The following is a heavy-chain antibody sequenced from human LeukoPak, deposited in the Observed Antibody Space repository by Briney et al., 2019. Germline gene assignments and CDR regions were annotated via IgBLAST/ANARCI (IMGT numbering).Heavy chain of an antibody. Sequence: GGSLRLSCAASGFTCGDYAMHWVRQTPGKGLEGVCLINGEGDSASYSDSVWGPFTGSRNNSRTSLYLQMDSLRPADNALYYCTKYSGSNGSFVVSHFDSWGQGTLVTVSS. D-gene: IGHD3-10*01. CDR2: INGEGDSA. J-gene: IGHJ4*02. CDR3: TKYSGSNGSFVVSHFDS. V-gene: IGHV3-43*02. CDR1: GFTCGDYA.